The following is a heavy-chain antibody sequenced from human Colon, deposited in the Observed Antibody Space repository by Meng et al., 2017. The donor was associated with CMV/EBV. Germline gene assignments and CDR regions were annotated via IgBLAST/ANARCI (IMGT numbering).Heavy chain of an antibody. J-gene: IGHJ4*02. D-gene: IGHD4-17*01. CDR2: IYYSGST. Sequence: GPVQESGPGPVTPSETLSLTCTVSGGSISSYYWSWIRQPPGKGLEWIGYIYYSGSTNYNPSLKSRVTISVDTSKNQFSLKLSSVTAADTAVYYCARVGTTVTTWRSFLYFDYWGQGTLVTVSS. V-gene: IGHV4-59*01. CDR3: ARVGTTVTTWRSFLYFDY. CDR1: GGSISSYY.